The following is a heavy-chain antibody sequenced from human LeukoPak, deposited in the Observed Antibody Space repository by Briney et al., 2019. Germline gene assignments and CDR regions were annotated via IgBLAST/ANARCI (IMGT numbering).Heavy chain of an antibody. CDR2: IRYDGSNK. CDR3: LQYDSGNI. D-gene: IGHD3-10*01. V-gene: IGHV3-30*02. J-gene: IGHJ4*02. Sequence: PGGSLRLSCAASGFTFSSYGMHWVRQVPGKGLEWVAFIRYDGSNKYYADSVKGRFTISRDNSKNTLYLQMNSLRAEDTAVYYCLQYDSGNIRGQGTLVAVSS. CDR1: GFTFSSYG.